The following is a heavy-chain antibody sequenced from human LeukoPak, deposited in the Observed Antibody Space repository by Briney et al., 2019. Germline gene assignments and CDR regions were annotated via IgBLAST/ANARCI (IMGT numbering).Heavy chain of an antibody. J-gene: IGHJ6*02. CDR1: GFTVSSNY. CDR2: IYRGGST. D-gene: IGHD1-26*01. Sequence: GRSLRLSCAAAGFTVSSNYMSWVRQAPGEGLGWVSVIYRGGSTYYADSVKGRFTISRHNSKNTLYLQMNSLRAEDTAVYYCARQGAHYGMDVWGQGTTVTVSS. CDR3: ARQGAHYGMDV. V-gene: IGHV3-53*04.